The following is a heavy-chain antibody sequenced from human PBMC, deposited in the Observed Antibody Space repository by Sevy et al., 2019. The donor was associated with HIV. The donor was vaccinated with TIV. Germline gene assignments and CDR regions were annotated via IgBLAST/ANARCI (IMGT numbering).Heavy chain of an antibody. CDR3: ARHCSHYLDGSGYGEAFDI. CDR1: GGSISSSIYY. J-gene: IGHJ3*02. Sequence: SESLSLTCTVSGGSISSSIYYWGWIRQPPGKGLEWIGSIKNSGNTYYNPSLRSRVTISVDTSRNPISLKLSSVTGADTAVHYCARHCSHYLDGSGYGEAFDIWGQGTMVTVSS. CDR2: IKNSGNT. D-gene: IGHD3-22*01. V-gene: IGHV4-39*01.